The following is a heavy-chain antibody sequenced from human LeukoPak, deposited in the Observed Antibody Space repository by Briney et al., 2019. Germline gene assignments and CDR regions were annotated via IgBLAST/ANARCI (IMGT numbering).Heavy chain of an antibody. CDR3: AKGIYSSGWSYFDY. V-gene: IGHV3-23*01. CDR1: GFTFSNSA. D-gene: IGHD6-19*01. Sequence: SGGSLRLSCAASGFTFSNSAMSWVRQAPGKGLEWVSTLSGSGITTYYADSVKGRFTISRDSSKNTLYLQMNSLRAEDTAVYYCAKGIYSSGWSYFDYWGHGTLVTVSS. J-gene: IGHJ4*01. CDR2: LSGSGITT.